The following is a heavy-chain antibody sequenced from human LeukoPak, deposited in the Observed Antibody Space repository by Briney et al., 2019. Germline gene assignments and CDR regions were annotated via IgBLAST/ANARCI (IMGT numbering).Heavy chain of an antibody. D-gene: IGHD3-22*01. V-gene: IGHV4-4*08. CDR2: IYTSGST. CDR1: GGSISSYY. J-gene: IGHJ4*02. Sequence: SETLSLTCTVSGGSISSYYWSWIRQPPGKGLEWIGRIYTSGSTNYNPSLKSRVTISVDTSKNQFSLKLSSVTAADTAVYYCARGSFFDYYDSSGYPDYWGQGTLVTVSS. CDR3: ARGSFFDYYDSSGYPDY.